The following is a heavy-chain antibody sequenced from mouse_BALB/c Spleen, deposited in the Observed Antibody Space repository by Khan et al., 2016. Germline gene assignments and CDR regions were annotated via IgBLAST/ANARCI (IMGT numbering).Heavy chain of an antibody. D-gene: IGHD1-1*02. V-gene: IGHV9-4*02. Sequence: QIQLVQSGPELKKPGETVRISCKASGYTFTTAGMQWVQKMPGKGLKWIGWINTHSGVPKYAEDFKGRFAFSLETSASTAYLQISNLKNEDTATYFWARSGNYFDYWGQGTTLTVSS. J-gene: IGHJ2*01. CDR3: ARSGNYFDY. CDR1: GYTFTTAG. CDR2: INTHSGVP.